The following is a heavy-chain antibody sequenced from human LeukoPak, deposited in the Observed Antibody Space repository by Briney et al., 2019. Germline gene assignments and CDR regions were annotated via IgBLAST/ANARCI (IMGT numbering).Heavy chain of an antibody. CDR2: IFPGDSDT. J-gene: IGHJ3*02. V-gene: IGHV5-51*01. D-gene: IGHD1-26*01. Sequence: GASLQISCKGSGYSFTSYYIAWVRQMPGKGLEWMGVIFPGDSDTRYSPSFQGQVTISADKSISTAYLQWSSLKASDTAMYYCARPRIVGTLGAFDIWGHGTMVTVSS. CDR3: ARPRIVGTLGAFDI. CDR1: GYSFTSYY.